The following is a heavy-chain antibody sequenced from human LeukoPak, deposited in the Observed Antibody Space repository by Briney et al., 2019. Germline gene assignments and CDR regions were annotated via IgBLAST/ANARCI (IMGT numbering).Heavy chain of an antibody. CDR3: ARHKYSSGWAPEGVFDI. Sequence: SETLSLTCTVSGGSISSGSYYWSWIRQPAGKGLEWIGRIYTSGSTNYNPSLKSRVTISVDTSKNQFSLKLSSVTAADTAVYYCARHKYSSGWAPEGVFDIWGQGTMVTVSS. V-gene: IGHV4-61*02. J-gene: IGHJ3*02. D-gene: IGHD6-19*01. CDR2: IYTSGST. CDR1: GGSISSGSYY.